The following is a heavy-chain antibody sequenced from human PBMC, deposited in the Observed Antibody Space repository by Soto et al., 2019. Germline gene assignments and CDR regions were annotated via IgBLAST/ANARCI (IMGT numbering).Heavy chain of an antibody. CDR3: ARSYYDILTGYSYFDY. CDR2: INHSGSS. Sequence: SETLSLTCGVYGGSFSGYHWTWIRQPPGKGLEWIGEINHSGSSNYNPSLKSRVTSSVDTSENQFSLKVTSVTAADTAVYYCARSYYDILTGYSYFDYWGQGTLVTVSS. CDR1: GGSFSGYH. D-gene: IGHD3-9*01. J-gene: IGHJ4*02. V-gene: IGHV4-34*01.